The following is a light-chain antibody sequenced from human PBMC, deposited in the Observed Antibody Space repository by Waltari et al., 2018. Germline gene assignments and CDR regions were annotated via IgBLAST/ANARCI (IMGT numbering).Light chain of an antibody. CDR2: EVG. J-gene: IGLJ2*01. CDR1: STAVGGYNY. Sequence: QSALTQPPSASGSLGQSVTISCTGTSTAVGGYNYVSWYQQHPGKAPNLIIYEVGQRPSGVPDRFSGSKSGDTASLTVSGLRAEDEALYYCSSYSRSDVVIFGGGTKLTVL. V-gene: IGLV2-8*01. CDR3: SSYSRSDVVI.